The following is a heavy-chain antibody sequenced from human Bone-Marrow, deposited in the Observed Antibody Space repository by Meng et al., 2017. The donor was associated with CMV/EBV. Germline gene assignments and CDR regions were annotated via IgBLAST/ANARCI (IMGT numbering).Heavy chain of an antibody. V-gene: IGHV3-21*05. D-gene: IGHD3-10*01. CDR1: GFTFSSYS. J-gene: IGHJ4*02. CDR3: ARDSPGWLQGSGLGYY. CDR2: ISSSSSYI. Sequence: GESLKISCAASGFTFSSYSMNWVRQAPGKGLEWVSYISSSSSYIYYADSVKGRFTISRDNAKNSLYLQMNSLRAEDTAVYYCARDSPGWLQGSGLGYYWGQGTRVTGSS.